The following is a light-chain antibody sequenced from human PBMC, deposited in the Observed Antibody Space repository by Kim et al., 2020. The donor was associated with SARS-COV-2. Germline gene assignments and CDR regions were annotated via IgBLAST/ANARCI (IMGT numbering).Light chain of an antibody. J-gene: IGLJ2*01. CDR3: SSYVVTHTVV. CDR1: GCEGGVYDV. CDR2: KVN. V-gene: IGLV2-11*01. Sequence: MACTGSGCEGGVYDVGAGNQQHPGKAPKLRMYKVNDRPSGVPDRFSGYKYGNTASLTISGLQAEDEAHYYCSSYVVTHTVVFGGGTKVTVL.